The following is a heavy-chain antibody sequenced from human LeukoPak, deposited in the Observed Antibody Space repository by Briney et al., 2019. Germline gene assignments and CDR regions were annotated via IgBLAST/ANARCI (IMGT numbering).Heavy chain of an antibody. Sequence: GGPLRLSCAASGFTVTSNYMSWVRQAPGKGLVWVSRISTDGSTTNYADSVKGRFTISRDNAKNTLYLQMNSLSAEDTAVYYCAVHRLSDNFFDCWGQGTLVTVSS. CDR1: GFTVTSNY. CDR2: ISTDGSTT. V-gene: IGHV3-74*01. D-gene: IGHD5-24*01. J-gene: IGHJ4*02. CDR3: AVHRLSDNFFDC.